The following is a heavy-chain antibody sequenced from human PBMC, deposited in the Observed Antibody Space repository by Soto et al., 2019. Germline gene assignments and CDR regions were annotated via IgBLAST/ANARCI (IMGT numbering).Heavy chain of an antibody. CDR3: ARDLEMATISPRDY. D-gene: IGHD5-12*01. Sequence: PGGSLRLSCAASGFTFSSYSMNWVRQAPGKGLEWVSSISSSSSYIYYADSVKGRFTISRDNAKNSLYLQMNSLRAEDTAVYYCARDLEMATISPRDYWGQGTLVTSPQ. V-gene: IGHV3-21*01. J-gene: IGHJ4*02. CDR2: ISSSSSYI. CDR1: GFTFSSYS.